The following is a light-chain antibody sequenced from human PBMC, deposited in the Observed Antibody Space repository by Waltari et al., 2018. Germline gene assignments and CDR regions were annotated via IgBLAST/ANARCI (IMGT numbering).Light chain of an antibody. V-gene: IGKV3-20*01. CDR2: GAS. CDR3: QHYVRLPVT. J-gene: IGKJ1*01. Sequence: EIVLTQFPGTLSLSPGERATLSCRTSQSVGRTLAWYQQKPGQAPRLLIYGASIRATGSPDRFSGSGSGTDFSLTISRLEPEDFAVYYCQHYVRLPVTFGQGTKVEIK. CDR1: QSVGRT.